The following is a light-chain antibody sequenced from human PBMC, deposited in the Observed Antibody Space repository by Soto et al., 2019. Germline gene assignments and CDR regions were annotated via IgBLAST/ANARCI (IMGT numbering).Light chain of an antibody. J-gene: IGKJ1*01. CDR2: DAS. CDR1: QSVTNNY. Sequence: IVLTQSPATLSLSPWDRATLSCGASQSVTNNYLAWYQQKPGLAPRLLIYDASYRANGIPDRFSGSGSGTDFTLTISRLEPEDFVVYYCQQYGSSSWTFGQGTKVDIK. CDR3: QQYGSSSWT. V-gene: IGKV3D-20*01.